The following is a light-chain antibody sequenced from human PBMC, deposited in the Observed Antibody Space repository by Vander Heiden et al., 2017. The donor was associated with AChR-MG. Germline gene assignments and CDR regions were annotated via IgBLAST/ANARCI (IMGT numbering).Light chain of an antibody. J-gene: IGLJ2*01. CDR2: DDR. V-gene: IGLV3-21*02. CDR3: QVWDNSGFVV. Sequence: SYVLTQPPSVSVAPGQAGRITCGGNNIAMQSVHWYQQKPDQAPVLVVYDDRERPSGIPGRFSGSDSGNTATLTISRVEAGDEADYCCQVWDNSGFVVFGGGTKLTVL. CDR1: NIAMQS.